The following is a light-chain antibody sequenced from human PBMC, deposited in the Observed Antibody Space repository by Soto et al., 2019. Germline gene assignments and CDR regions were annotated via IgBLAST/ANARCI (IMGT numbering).Light chain of an antibody. V-gene: IGLV2-14*03. Sequence: QSALTQPASVSGSPGQSITISCTGTNSDIGGYNFVSWYQQHPGKAPKLIFYDVTNRPSGVSNRFSGSKSGKTASLTISGLQAEDEAVYYCSSYTRNNTVVFGGGTKLTV. CDR2: DVT. CDR1: NSDIGGYNF. CDR3: SSYTRNNTVV. J-gene: IGLJ2*01.